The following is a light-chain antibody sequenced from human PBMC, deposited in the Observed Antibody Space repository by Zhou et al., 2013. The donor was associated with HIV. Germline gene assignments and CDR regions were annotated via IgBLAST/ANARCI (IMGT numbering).Light chain of an antibody. V-gene: IGLV1-44*01. Sequence: QSVLTQPPSASGTPGQRITIACSGGNSNIGGNTVNWYQQLPGSAPKLLIYRNNQRPSGVPDRFSGSKSGTSASLAISGLQSEDEADYHCAAWDDSLNGHVFGAGTKVTVL. J-gene: IGLJ1*01. CDR2: RNN. CDR1: NSNIGGNT. CDR3: AAWDDSLNGHV.